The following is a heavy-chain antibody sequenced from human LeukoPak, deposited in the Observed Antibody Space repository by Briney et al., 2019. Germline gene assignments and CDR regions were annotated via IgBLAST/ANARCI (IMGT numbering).Heavy chain of an antibody. D-gene: IGHD1-7*01. Sequence: AGSLRLSCAASALTFSSYWMNWVRHAPGNGLEWVATIKQDGSEKYYLDSVKGRFTISRDNAKNSLCLQMNSLRAEDTAVYYCARDMKLELPASSGHSYGMDVWGQGTTVTVSS. J-gene: IGHJ6*02. CDR3: ARDMKLELPASSGHSYGMDV. CDR1: ALTFSSYW. V-gene: IGHV3-7*01. CDR2: IKQDGSEK.